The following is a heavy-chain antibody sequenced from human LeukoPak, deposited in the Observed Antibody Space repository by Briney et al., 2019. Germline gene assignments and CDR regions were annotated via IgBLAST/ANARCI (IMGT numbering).Heavy chain of an antibody. CDR3: ARSYGSGAYDAFDI. CDR1: GGSISSSNW. CDR2: IYHSGST. Sequence: SGTLSLTCAVSGGSISSSNWWSWVRQPPGKGLEWIGEIYHSGSTNYNPSLKSRVTISVDKSKNQFSPKLSSVSAADTAVYYCARSYGSGAYDAFDIWGQGTMVTVSS. J-gene: IGHJ3*02. V-gene: IGHV4-4*02. D-gene: IGHD3-10*01.